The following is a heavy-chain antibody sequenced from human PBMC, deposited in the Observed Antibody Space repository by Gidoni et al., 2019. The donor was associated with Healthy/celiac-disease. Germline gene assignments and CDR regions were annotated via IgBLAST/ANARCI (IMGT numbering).Heavy chain of an antibody. CDR1: GGSISSGGYS. Sequence: QLQLQESGSGLVKPSQTLSLTCAVSGGSISSGGYSWSWIRQPPGKGLEWIGYIYHSGSTYYHPSLKSRVTISVDRSKNQFSLKLSSVTAADTAVYYCAREVAAAGTHYYYYMDVWGKGTTVTVSS. J-gene: IGHJ6*03. V-gene: IGHV4-30-2*01. D-gene: IGHD6-13*01. CDR3: AREVAAAGTHYYYYMDV. CDR2: IYHSGST.